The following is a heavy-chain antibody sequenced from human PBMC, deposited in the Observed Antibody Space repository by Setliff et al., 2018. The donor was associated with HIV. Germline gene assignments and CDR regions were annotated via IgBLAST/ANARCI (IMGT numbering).Heavy chain of an antibody. Sequence: SETLSLTCTVSGGSISSGDYYWSWIRQPPGKGLEWIGYIYYSGSTYYNPSLKSRVTILLDTSKNQFFLTLTSVTAADTAVYFCARVPFGSGSYYFDFWGQGTLVTVSS. J-gene: IGHJ4*02. V-gene: IGHV4-30-4*08. CDR3: ARVPFGSGSYYFDF. CDR1: GGSISSGDYY. D-gene: IGHD3-10*01. CDR2: IYYSGST.